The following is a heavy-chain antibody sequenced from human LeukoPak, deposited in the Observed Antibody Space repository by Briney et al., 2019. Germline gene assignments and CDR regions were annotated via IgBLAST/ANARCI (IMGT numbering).Heavy chain of an antibody. Sequence: GGSLGLSCAASELTFSSHAMSWVRQAPGKGLEWVSYISSSGSTIYYADSVKGRFTISRDNAKNSLYLQMNSLRAEDTAVYYCARRNNWNVDYWGQGTLVTVSS. J-gene: IGHJ4*02. V-gene: IGHV3-48*03. CDR1: ELTFSSHA. CDR2: ISSSGSTI. D-gene: IGHD1-20*01. CDR3: ARRNNWNVDY.